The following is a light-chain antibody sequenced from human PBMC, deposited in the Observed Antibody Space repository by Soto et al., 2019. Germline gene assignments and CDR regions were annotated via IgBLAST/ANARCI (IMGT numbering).Light chain of an antibody. J-gene: IGKJ5*01. CDR2: SAS. CDR3: QKFNTAPLT. CDR1: QDISVY. Sequence: DIQMTQSPSSLSASVGDRVTITCRASQDISVYLAWYQQKPGKVPKLLIYSASTLHSGVPSRFSGSGSGTDFTLTISSLQPEDVATYYCQKFNTAPLTFGQGTRLEIK. V-gene: IGKV1-27*01.